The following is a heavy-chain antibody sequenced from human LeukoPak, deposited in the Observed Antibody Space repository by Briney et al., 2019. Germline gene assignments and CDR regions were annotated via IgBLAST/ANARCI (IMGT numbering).Heavy chain of an antibody. J-gene: IGHJ4*02. D-gene: IGHD2-15*01. Sequence: ASVKVSCKVSGYTLTELSMHWVRQAPGKGLEWMGGFDPEDGETIYAQKFQGRVTMTEDTSTDTAYMGLSSLRSEDTAVYYCATVGYCSGGSCYDYWGQGTLVTVSS. V-gene: IGHV1-24*01. CDR1: GYTLTELS. CDR3: ATVGYCSGGSCYDY. CDR2: FDPEDGET.